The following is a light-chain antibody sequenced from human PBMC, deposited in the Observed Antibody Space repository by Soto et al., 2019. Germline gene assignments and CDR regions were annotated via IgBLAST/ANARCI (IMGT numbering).Light chain of an antibody. CDR2: KGT. CDR3: CSSAPESTYV. CDR1: SSDVGAYNS. Sequence: QSVLAQPASVSGSPGQSVTISCTGTSSDVGAYNSASWYQQHPDKAPQLMIYKGTQRPSGVSNRFSGSTPGNAASLTISGLQAGDEADYFCCSSAPESTYVFGTGTKVTVL. V-gene: IGLV2-23*01. J-gene: IGLJ1*01.